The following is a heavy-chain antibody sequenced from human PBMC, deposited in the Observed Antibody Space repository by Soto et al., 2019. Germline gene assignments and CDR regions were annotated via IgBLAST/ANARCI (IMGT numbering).Heavy chain of an antibody. CDR1: GFPFCSYA. Sequence: PGGSLRLSCAASGFPFCSYAMSWVRQAPGKGLEWVSAISGSGGSTYYADSVKGRFTISRDNSKNTLYLQMNSLRAEDTAVYYCAKDKVTMVRGVIITTDYWGQGTLVTVSS. V-gene: IGHV3-23*01. CDR3: AKDKVTMVRGVIITTDY. CDR2: ISGSGGST. J-gene: IGHJ4*02. D-gene: IGHD3-10*01.